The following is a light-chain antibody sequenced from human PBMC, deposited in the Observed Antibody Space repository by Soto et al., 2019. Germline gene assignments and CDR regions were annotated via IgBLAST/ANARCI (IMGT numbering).Light chain of an antibody. CDR2: DAS. CDR1: QSVSSY. J-gene: IGKJ1*01. Sequence: EIVLTQSPATLSLSPGERATLSCRACQSVSSYLAWYQQKPGQAPRLLIYDASNRATGIPARFSGRGSGTAFTLTISSLELEDFAVYYCQQRSNGPPVTFGQGTKVDIK. CDR3: QQRSNGPPVT. V-gene: IGKV3-11*01.